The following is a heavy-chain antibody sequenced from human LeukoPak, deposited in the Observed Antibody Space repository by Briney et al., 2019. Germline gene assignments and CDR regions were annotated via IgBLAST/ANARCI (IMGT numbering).Heavy chain of an antibody. V-gene: IGHV3-21*01. CDR3: VKYSGYDSNY. D-gene: IGHD5-12*01. CDR2: ITSSSSYI. J-gene: IGHJ4*02. CDR1: GFTFSTYN. Sequence: GGSLRLSCAASGFTFSTYNMNWVRQAPGKGLEWLSSITSSSSYIYYADSVKGRFTISRDNSKNTVSLQMNSLRAEDTAVYYCVKYSGYDSNYWGQGTLVTVSS.